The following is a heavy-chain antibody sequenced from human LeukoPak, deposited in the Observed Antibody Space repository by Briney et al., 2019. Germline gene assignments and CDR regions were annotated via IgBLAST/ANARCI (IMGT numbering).Heavy chain of an antibody. CDR3: ARDLQGAMAT. V-gene: IGHV3-21*01. Sequence: GSLRLSCAASGFPFSSYSMNWVRQAPGKGLEWVSSISSSSSYIYYADSVKGRFTISRDNAKNSLYLQMNSLRAEDTAVYYCARDLQGAMATWGQGTLVTVSS. J-gene: IGHJ5*02. CDR2: ISSSSSYI. D-gene: IGHD1-26*01. CDR1: GFPFSSYS.